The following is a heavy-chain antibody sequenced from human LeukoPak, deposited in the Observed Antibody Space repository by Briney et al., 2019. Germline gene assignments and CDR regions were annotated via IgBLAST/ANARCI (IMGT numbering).Heavy chain of an antibody. CDR2: ISWNSGSI. D-gene: IGHD3-10*01. CDR3: AKAAGSGNQPFDS. CDR1: GFTFDDYA. J-gene: IGHJ4*02. Sequence: GRSLRLSCAASGFTFDDYAMHWVRQAPGKGLEWVSGISWNSGSIGYADSVKGRFTVSRDNSKNTLYLQMDSLRAEDTAVYSCAKAAGSGNQPFDSWGQGTLVTVSS. V-gene: IGHV3-9*01.